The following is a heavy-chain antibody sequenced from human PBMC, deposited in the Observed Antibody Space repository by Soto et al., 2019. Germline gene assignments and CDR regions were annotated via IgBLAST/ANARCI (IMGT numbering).Heavy chain of an antibody. V-gene: IGHV3-21*01. Sequence: GGSLRLSCAASGFTFSSYIMNWVRQAPGKGLEWVSSISSSSSYIYYADSVKGRFTISRDNAKNSLYLQMNSLRAEDTAVYYCARVIGYYGMDVWGQGTTVNVSS. CDR2: ISSSSSYI. CDR3: ARVIGYYGMDV. J-gene: IGHJ6*01. CDR1: GFTFSSYI.